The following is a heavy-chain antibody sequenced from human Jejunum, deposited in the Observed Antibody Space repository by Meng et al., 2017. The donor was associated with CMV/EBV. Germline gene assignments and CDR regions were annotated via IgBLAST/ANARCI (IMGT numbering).Heavy chain of an antibody. J-gene: IGHJ6*02. Sequence: FTFSTYAMNWVRQAPGKGLEWVSAISGGGRKTYYADSVKGRFTISRDNSKNTLFLQMSSLRAEDTATYYCAKDRPPADRPCGMDVWGQGTTVTVSS. V-gene: IGHV3-23*01. D-gene: IGHD6-6*01. CDR3: AKDRPPADRPCGMDV. CDR1: FTFSTYA. CDR2: ISGGGRKT.